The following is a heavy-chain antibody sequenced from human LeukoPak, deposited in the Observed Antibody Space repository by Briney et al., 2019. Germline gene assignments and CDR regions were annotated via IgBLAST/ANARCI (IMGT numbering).Heavy chain of an antibody. V-gene: IGHV3-66*01. CDR3: ARIETVADAFDI. Sequence: GGSLRLSCAASGFTVSSNYMTWVRQAPGKGLEWVSLIYSGGSTSYADSVRGRFTISRDNSKNTLYLQMNSLRAEDTAVYYCARIETVADAFDIWGQGTLVPVSS. J-gene: IGHJ3*02. CDR2: IYSGGST. D-gene: IGHD1-1*01. CDR1: GFTVSSNY.